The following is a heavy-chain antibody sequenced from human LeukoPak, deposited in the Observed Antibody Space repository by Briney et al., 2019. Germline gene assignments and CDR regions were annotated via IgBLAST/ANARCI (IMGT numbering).Heavy chain of an antibody. D-gene: IGHD5-18*01. CDR3: AKGIQPIDY. J-gene: IGHJ4*02. CDR2: ISGSDGST. CDR1: GFTSSSYA. V-gene: IGHV3-23*01. Sequence: TGGSLRLSCAASGFTSSSYAMSWVRQAPGKGLEWVSAISGSDGSTYYADSVKGRFTTSRDNSKNTLYLQMSSLRAEDTAVYYCAKGIQPIDYWGQGTLVTVSS.